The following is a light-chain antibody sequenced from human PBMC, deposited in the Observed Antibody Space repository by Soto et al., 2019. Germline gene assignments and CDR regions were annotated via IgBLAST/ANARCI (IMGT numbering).Light chain of an antibody. J-gene: IGLJ3*02. CDR2: EVS. CDR1: STDVGSYNL. CDR3: SSYRSGSTWV. V-gene: IGLV2-14*02. Sequence: QSALTQPASVSGSPGQSITISCIGTSTDVGSYNLFSWYQQHPGKAPKLIIYEVSSRPSGVSNRFSGSKSGNTASLTISGLQAEDEADYYCSSYRSGSTWVFGGGTKLTVL.